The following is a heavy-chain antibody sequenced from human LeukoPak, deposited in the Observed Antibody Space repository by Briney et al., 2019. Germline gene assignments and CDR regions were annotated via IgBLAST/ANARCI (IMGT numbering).Heavy chain of an antibody. J-gene: IGHJ4*02. CDR2: IIPIFGTA. CDR1: GGTFSSYA. Sequence: ASVKVSCKASGGTFSSYAISWVRQAPGQGREWMGGIIPIFGTANYAQKFQGRVTITADKSTSTAYMELSSLRSEDTAVYYCARDQGYDSSGYYYYQFDYWGQGTLVTVSS. CDR3: ARDQGYDSSGYYYYQFDY. V-gene: IGHV1-69*06. D-gene: IGHD3-22*01.